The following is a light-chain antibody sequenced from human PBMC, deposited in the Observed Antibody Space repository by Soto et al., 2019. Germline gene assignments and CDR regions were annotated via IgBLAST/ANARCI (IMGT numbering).Light chain of an antibody. V-gene: IGKV3-15*01. CDR2: GAS. J-gene: IGKJ2*01. Sequence: EIVMTQSPATLSVSPGERATLSCRASQSISTALACYQQKPGQAPRLLIYGASTRATAIPTRFSGSGSGTEFLLTFSSPQYEDFAIYFCLQYYKWPPLTFGLGTMLEI. CDR1: QSISTA. CDR3: LQYYKWPPLT.